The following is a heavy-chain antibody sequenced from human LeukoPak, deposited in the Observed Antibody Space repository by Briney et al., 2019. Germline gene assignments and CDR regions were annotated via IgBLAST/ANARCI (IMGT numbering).Heavy chain of an antibody. CDR3: ARGRYSYGKDYYYYMDV. D-gene: IGHD5-18*01. Sequence: ASVKVSCKASGYTFSTYYMFWVRQAPGEGLEWMGIINPNNGATSYAQKFQGRVTMTRNTSISTAYMELSSLRSEDTAVYYCARGRYSYGKDYYYYMDVWGKGTTVTVSS. J-gene: IGHJ6*03. CDR1: GYTFSTYY. CDR2: INPNNGAT. V-gene: IGHV1-46*01.